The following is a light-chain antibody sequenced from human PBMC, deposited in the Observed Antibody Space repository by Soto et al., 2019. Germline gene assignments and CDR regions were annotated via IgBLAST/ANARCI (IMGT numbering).Light chain of an antibody. CDR2: GAS. CDR3: QQYGSSPA. V-gene: IGKV3-20*01. J-gene: IGKJ4*01. CDR1: QSVSSSY. Sequence: EIVLTQSPGTLSLSPGERATLSCRASQSVSSSYLAWYQQKPGQAHRLLIYGASSRATGIPDRFSGSGSGTDFPLTISRLEPEDFAVYYCQQYGSSPAFGGGTKVEIK.